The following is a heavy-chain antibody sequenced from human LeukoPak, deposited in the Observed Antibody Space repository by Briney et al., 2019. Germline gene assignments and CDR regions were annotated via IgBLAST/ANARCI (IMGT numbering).Heavy chain of an antibody. Sequence: SETLSLTCAVYGGSFSGYYWSWIRQPPGKGLEWIGEINHSGSTNYNPSLKSRVTISVDTSKNQFSLKLSSVTAADTAVYYCAGEGIVVVVAATHNWFDPWGQGTLVTVSS. V-gene: IGHV4-34*01. CDR1: GGSFSGYY. CDR3: AGEGIVVVVAATHNWFDP. CDR2: INHSGST. D-gene: IGHD2-15*01. J-gene: IGHJ5*02.